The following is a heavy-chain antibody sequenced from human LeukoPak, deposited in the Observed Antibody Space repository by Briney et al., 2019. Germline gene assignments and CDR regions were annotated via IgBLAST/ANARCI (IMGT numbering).Heavy chain of an antibody. V-gene: IGHV3-74*01. CDR2: IKSDGKT. CDR3: ARAPSEIGGYYPEYFRH. Sequence: GGSLRLSCAASGFTFSSYWMHWVRQAPGKGLVWVSRIKSDGKTNHADSVKGRFTISRDNAKNTVSLQMNSLRAEDTGVYYCARAPSEIGGYYPEYFRHWGQGTLVTVSS. CDR1: GFTFSSYW. J-gene: IGHJ1*01. D-gene: IGHD3-22*01.